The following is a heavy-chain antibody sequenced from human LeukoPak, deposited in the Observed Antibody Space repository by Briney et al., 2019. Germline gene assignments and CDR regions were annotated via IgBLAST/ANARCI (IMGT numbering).Heavy chain of an antibody. CDR2: ISYDGSNK. CDR3: ARDANYGDFDY. CDR1: GFTFSSYG. V-gene: IGHV3-30*03. Sequence: GGSLRLSCAASGFTFSSYGMHWVRQAPGKGLEWVAVISYDGSNKYYADSVKGRFTISRDNSKDTLYLQMNSLRAEDTAVYYCARDANYGDFDYWGQGTLVTVSS. D-gene: IGHD4-17*01. J-gene: IGHJ4*02.